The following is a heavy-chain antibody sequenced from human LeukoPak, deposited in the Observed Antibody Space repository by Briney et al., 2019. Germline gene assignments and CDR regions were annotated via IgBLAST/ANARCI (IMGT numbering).Heavy chain of an antibody. Sequence: GGSLRLSCAASGFTFSDYAMHWVRQAPGKGLEWVAVISYDGINQYYADSVKGRFTISRDNSKNTLYLQMNSLRAEDTAVYYCARARSSVRGVVILDYWGQGTLVTVSS. CDR3: ARARSSVRGVVILDY. CDR2: ISYDGINQ. CDR1: GFTFSDYA. V-gene: IGHV3-30*04. D-gene: IGHD3-10*01. J-gene: IGHJ4*02.